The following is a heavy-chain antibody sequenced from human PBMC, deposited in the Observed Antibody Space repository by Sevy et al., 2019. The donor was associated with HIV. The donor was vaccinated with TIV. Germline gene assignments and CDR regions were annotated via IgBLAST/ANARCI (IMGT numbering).Heavy chain of an antibody. Sequence: GGSLRLSCAASGFTSSDYSMNWVRQAPGKGLEWVSFIRRSSIQVTYADSVKGRFTVYTDSAKNLLYLQMNSLRAEDTALYYCARTGSHCYDLWGQGTLVTVSS. CDR3: ARTGSHCYDL. CDR2: IRRSSIQV. J-gene: IGHJ4*02. V-gene: IGHV3-21*01. CDR1: GFTSSDYS. D-gene: IGHD3-16*01.